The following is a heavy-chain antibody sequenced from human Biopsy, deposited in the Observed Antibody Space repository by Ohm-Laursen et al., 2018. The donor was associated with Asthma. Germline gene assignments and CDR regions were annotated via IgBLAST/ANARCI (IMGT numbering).Heavy chain of an antibody. J-gene: IGHJ6*02. CDR1: GYTFNSAG. D-gene: IGHD3-10*01. V-gene: IGHV1-18*01. Sequence: SSVKVSCKTSGYTFNSAGITWVRQAPGQGLEWMGWISVYNGNTKVAQKLQDRVTMITGTSTSTAYMELRSLRSDDTAVYFRARAVDYSHYYGIDVWGQGTTVTVS. CDR3: ARAVDYSHYYGIDV. CDR2: ISVYNGNT.